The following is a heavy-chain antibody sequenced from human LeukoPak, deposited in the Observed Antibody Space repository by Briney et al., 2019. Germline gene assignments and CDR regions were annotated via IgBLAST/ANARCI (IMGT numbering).Heavy chain of an antibody. CDR3: AAPGASGFVGNFWSGPLDF. D-gene: IGHD3-3*01. V-gene: IGHV1-46*01. Sequence: ASVNVSCMASGYTFTSHYMHWVGQAPGQGLEWMGIINPSAGSTSYPQKFQGRVTMTRDTSTSTVYMELSSLRSEDTAVYYCAAPGASGFVGNFWSGPLDFWGQGTLVTVSS. CDR1: GYTFTSHY. J-gene: IGHJ4*02. CDR2: INPSAGST.